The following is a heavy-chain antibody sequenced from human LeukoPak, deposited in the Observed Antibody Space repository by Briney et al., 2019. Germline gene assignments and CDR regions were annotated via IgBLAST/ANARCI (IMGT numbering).Heavy chain of an antibody. CDR3: ATPGPDWGDAFDI. CDR1: GFTFSAYS. D-gene: IGHD3/OR15-3a*01. CDR2: ISSRSSYM. Sequence: GGSLRLSCAASGFTFSAYSMNWVRQAPGKGLEWVSSISSRSSYMYYADSVKGRLTISRDNAKTSLYLQMNSLRAEDTAVYYCATPGPDWGDAFDIWGQGTMVTVSS. V-gene: IGHV3-21*01. J-gene: IGHJ3*02.